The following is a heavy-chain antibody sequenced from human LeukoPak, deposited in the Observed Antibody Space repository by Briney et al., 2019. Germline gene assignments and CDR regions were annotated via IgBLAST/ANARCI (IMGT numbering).Heavy chain of an antibody. V-gene: IGHV1-2*02. CDR2: INPNSGGT. J-gene: IGHJ4*02. CDR1: GYTFTGYY. D-gene: IGHD5-12*01. CDR3: ARAWLRLNPYFDY. Sequence: ASVKVSCKASGYTFTGYYMHWVRQAPGQGLEWMGWINPNSGGTNYAQTFHGRVTMTRDTSISTSYMELSRLRSDDTAVYYCARAWLRLNPYFDYWGQGTLVTVSS.